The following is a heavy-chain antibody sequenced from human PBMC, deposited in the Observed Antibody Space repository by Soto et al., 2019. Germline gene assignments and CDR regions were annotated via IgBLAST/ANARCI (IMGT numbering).Heavy chain of an antibody. CDR1: GFAFSTYA. V-gene: IGHV3-23*01. J-gene: IGHJ5*01. Sequence: GGSLRLSCGASGFAFSTYAMDWVRQAPGKRLEWLSTIFSGGAGTKYADSVKGRFTISRDNSLNTLYLQMNSVRAEDTAVYYCARSGGICGGSACYPHWFDFWGHGTLVTVSS. D-gene: IGHD2-15*01. CDR2: IFSGGAGT. CDR3: ARSGGICGGSACYPHWFDF.